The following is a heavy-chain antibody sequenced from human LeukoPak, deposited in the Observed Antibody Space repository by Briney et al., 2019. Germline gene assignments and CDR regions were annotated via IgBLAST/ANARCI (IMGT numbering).Heavy chain of an antibody. CDR2: VYYTGST. D-gene: IGHD1-26*01. CDR1: GGSITRSQYY. J-gene: IGHJ4*02. CDR3: ARDLGRGSYYGSAFDY. V-gene: IGHV4-39*07. Sequence: SETLSLTCSVSGGSITRSQYYWGWVRQPPGKGLEWIGSVYYTGSTYYNPSLKSRVTISVDTSKNQFSLKLSSVTAADTAVYYCARDLGRGSYYGSAFDYWGQGTLVTVSS.